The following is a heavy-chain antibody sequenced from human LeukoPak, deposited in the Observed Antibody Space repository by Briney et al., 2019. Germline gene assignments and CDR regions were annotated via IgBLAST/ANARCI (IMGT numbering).Heavy chain of an antibody. CDR3: ARGYSSSWYNWFDP. J-gene: IGHJ5*02. CDR1: GFTFSSYW. D-gene: IGHD6-13*01. CDR2: IKQNGSEK. Sequence: PGGSLRLSCAASGFTFSSYWMSWVRQAPGTGLEWVANIKQNGSEKYYVDSVKGRFTISRDNAKNSLYLQMNSLRVEDTAVYYCARGYSSSWYNWFDPWGQETLVTVSS. V-gene: IGHV3-7*01.